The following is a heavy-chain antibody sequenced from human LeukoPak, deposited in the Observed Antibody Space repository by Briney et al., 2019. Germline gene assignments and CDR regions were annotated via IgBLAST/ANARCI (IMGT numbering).Heavy chain of an antibody. CDR1: GYTLTELS. J-gene: IGHJ6*02. Sequence: ASVKVSCKVSGYTLTELSMHWVRQAPGQGLEWMGWINTNTGNPTYAQGFTGRFVFSLDTSVSTAYLQISSLKAEDTAVYYCARERIQLWFYYYYYGMDVWGQGTTVTVSS. V-gene: IGHV7-4-1*02. CDR2: INTNTGNP. CDR3: ARERIQLWFYYYYYGMDV. D-gene: IGHD5-18*01.